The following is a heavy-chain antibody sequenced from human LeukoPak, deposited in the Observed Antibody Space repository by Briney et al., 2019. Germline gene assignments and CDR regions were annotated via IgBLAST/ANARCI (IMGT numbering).Heavy chain of an antibody. V-gene: IGHV3-23*01. CDR1: GFTFSSYA. D-gene: IGHD3-22*01. CDR2: ISGSGGST. J-gene: IGHJ5*02. Sequence: GGSLRLSCAASGFTFSSYAMSWVRQAPGKGLEWVSAISGSGGSTYYADSVKGRLTISRDNSKNTLYLQMNSLRAEDTAVYYCAKAFDYYDSRGYPYNWFDPWGQGTLVTVSS. CDR3: AKAFDYYDSRGYPYNWFDP.